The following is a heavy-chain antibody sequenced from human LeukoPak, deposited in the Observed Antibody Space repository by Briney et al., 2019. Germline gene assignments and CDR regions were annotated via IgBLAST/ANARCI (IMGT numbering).Heavy chain of an antibody. V-gene: IGHV1-2*02. CDR1: GYTFTGYY. CDR3: ARSRGYSYGPFDY. Sequence: ASVKVSCKASGYTFTGYYMHWVRQARGQGLEWMGWINPNSGGTNYAQKFQGRVTMTRDTSISTAYVELSRLRSDDTAVYYCARSRGYSYGPFDYWGQGTLVTVSS. CDR2: INPNSGGT. J-gene: IGHJ4*02. D-gene: IGHD5-18*01.